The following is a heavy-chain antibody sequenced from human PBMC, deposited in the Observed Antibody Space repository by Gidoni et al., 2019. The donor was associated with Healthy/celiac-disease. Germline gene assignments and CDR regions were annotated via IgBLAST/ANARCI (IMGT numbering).Heavy chain of an antibody. D-gene: IGHD2-2*01. V-gene: IGHV3-9*01. CDR1: GFTFDDYA. Sequence: EVQLVESGGGLVQPGRSLRLSCAASGFTFDDYAMHWVRQAPGKGLEWVSGIRWNSGSIGYADSVKGRFTISRDNAKNSLYLQMNSLRAEDTALYYCAKVRTPGYCSSTSCSYFDYWGQGTLVTVSS. CDR3: AKVRTPGYCSSTSCSYFDY. CDR2: IRWNSGSI. J-gene: IGHJ4*02.